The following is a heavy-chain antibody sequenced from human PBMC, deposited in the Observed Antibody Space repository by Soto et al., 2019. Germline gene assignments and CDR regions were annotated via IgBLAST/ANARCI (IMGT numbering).Heavy chain of an antibody. D-gene: IGHD4-4*01. V-gene: IGHV1-2*04. Sequence: ASVKVSCKASGYTFTGYYMHWVRQAPGQGLEWMGWINPNSGGTNYAQKFQGWVTMTRDTSISTAYMELSRLRSADTAVYYCARDGYTVTPNYYYGMDVWGQGTTVTVSS. J-gene: IGHJ6*02. CDR2: INPNSGGT. CDR3: ARDGYTVTPNYYYGMDV. CDR1: GYTFTGYY.